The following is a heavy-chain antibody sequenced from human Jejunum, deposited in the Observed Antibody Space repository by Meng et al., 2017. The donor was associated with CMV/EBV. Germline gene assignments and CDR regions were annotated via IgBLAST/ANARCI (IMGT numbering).Heavy chain of an antibody. CDR2: IREDGSRK. CDR3: ATEYSSSPGVVLGDAFHI. D-gene: IGHD6-6*01. V-gene: IGHV3-30*02. J-gene: IGHJ3*02. Sequence: CSAYGRPWVRQVSGKGLEWVAFIREDGSRKFYAAAVKGRFTISRDNSKNTLYVQMNSLRDEDTAVYYCATEYSSSPGVVLGDAFHIWGQGTVVTVSS. CDR1: CSAYG.